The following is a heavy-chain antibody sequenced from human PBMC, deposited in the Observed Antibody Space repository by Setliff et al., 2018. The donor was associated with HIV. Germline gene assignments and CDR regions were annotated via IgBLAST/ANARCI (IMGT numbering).Heavy chain of an antibody. V-gene: IGHV4-39*01. Sequence: SETLSLTCTVSDGSISSSSYYWGWIRQPPGKGLEWIGTIYYSGNTYYNPSLKSRVTISVDTSKNQISLKLSSVTAADTAVYYCARQYGAVKSVVTVVAKYFPHWGQGTLVTVSS. CDR2: IYYSGNT. D-gene: IGHD2-21*02. CDR1: DGSISSSSYY. J-gene: IGHJ1*01. CDR3: ARQYGAVKSVVTVVAKYFPH.